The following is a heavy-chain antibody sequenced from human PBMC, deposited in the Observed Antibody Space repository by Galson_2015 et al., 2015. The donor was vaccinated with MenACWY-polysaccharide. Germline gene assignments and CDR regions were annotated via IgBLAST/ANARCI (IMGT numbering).Heavy chain of an antibody. J-gene: IGHJ6*02. Sequence: YSGSTYYNPSLKSRVTISVDTSKNQFSLKLSSVTAADTAVYYCASNPYYYGSGSYYIPMDVWGQGTTVTVSS. CDR3: ASNPYYYGSGSYYIPMDV. CDR2: YSGST. V-gene: IGHV4-39*07. D-gene: IGHD3-10*01.